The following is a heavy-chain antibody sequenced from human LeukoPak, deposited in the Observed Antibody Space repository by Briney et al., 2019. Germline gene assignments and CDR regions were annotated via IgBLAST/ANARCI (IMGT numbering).Heavy chain of an antibody. CDR3: ARHPGSDGDLTWYFDL. Sequence: PSETLSLTCTVSGGPISSFYWSWIRQPPGKGLEWIGSIYYSGSTNYNPSLKTRVTISVDTSKNLFSLKLSSVTAADTAVYYCARHPGSDGDLTWYFDLWGRGTLVTVSS. CDR2: IYYSGST. D-gene: IGHD4-17*01. J-gene: IGHJ2*01. CDR1: GGPISSFY. V-gene: IGHV4-59*08.